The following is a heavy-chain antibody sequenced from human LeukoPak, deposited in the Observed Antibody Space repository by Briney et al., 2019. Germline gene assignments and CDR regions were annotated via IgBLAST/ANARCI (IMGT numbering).Heavy chain of an antibody. CDR3: ARGDSGYDP. CDR2: IYHSGKT. J-gene: IGHJ5*02. CDR1: GGSISSSSYY. D-gene: IGHD5-12*01. Sequence: PSETLSLTCTVSGGSISSSSYYWGWIRQPPGKGLEWIGSIYHSGKTYYNPSLKSRVTISVDTSKNQFSLNLSSVTAADTAVYYCARGDSGYDPWGQGTLVTVSS. V-gene: IGHV4-39*07.